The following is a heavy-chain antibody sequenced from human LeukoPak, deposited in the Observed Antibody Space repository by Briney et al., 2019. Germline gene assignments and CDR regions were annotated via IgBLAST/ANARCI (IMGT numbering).Heavy chain of an antibody. V-gene: IGHV1-18*01. J-gene: IGHJ4*02. CDR3: ARDWGSIKVIADY. Sequence: ASVNVSCKATGYTFTSYGISWVRRAPGQGLEWMGWISSNSDNTNYAQKLQGSDTMTTDTSTSTAYMELRSLRSDDTALYFCARDWGSIKVIADYWGQGTLVTVSS. CDR1: GYTFTSYG. D-gene: IGHD7-27*01. CDR2: ISSNSDNT.